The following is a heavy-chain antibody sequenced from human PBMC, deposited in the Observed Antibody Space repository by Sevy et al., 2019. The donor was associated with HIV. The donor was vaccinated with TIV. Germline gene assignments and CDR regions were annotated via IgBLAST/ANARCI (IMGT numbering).Heavy chain of an antibody. J-gene: IGHJ3*02. CDR3: ARSMEQQLDAFDI. CDR1: GASIRDSSYY. CDR2: IYSYGET. Sequence: SETLSLTCTVSGASIRDSSYYWAWIRQPPGKGLEWIGNIYSYGETYYNSSLKSRVPISVDTSKNQFSLGLTSVTAADTAIYFCARSMEQQLDAFDIWGQGTMVTVSS. D-gene: IGHD6-13*01. V-gene: IGHV4-39*01.